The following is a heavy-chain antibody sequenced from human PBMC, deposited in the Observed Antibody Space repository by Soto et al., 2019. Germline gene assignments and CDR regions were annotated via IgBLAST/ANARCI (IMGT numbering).Heavy chain of an antibody. Sequence: QVQLQQWGAGLLKLSETLSLSCAVYGGSFSGYYCSWIRQPPGNRLEWIGEINHSGSTNYNPSLTSRVTISVDTSKNKFSLKLSSVTAADTAVYYCARGGGNGTSSLYYFDHWGQGTMVTVSS. CDR1: GGSFSGYY. V-gene: IGHV4-34*01. CDR3: ARGGGNGTSSLYYFDH. CDR2: INHSGST. J-gene: IGHJ4*02. D-gene: IGHD1-1*01.